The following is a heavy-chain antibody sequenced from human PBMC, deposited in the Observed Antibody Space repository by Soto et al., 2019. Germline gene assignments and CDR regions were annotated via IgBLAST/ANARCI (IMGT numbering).Heavy chain of an antibody. Sequence: QVQLVQSGAEVKKPGASVKVSCKASGYTFTSYDINWVRQATGQGLEWMGWMNPNSGNTGYAQKFQGRVTMTRNTSISTAYMELSSLRSEDTVVYYCARLNYYYYYMDVWGKGTTVTVSS. J-gene: IGHJ6*03. CDR3: ARLNYYYYYMDV. CDR1: GYTFTSYD. V-gene: IGHV1-8*01. CDR2: MNPNSGNT.